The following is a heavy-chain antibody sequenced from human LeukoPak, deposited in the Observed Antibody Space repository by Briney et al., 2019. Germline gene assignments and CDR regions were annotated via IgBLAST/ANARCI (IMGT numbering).Heavy chain of an antibody. CDR2: IYHSGST. CDR1: GYSISSGYY. J-gene: IGHJ3*02. CDR3: ARDSGSNNAFDI. V-gene: IGHV4-38-2*02. D-gene: IGHD1-26*01. Sequence: SETLSLTCTVSGYSISSGYYWGWIRQPPGKGLEWIGSIYHSGSTYYNPSLKSRVTISVDTSKNQFTLKLSSVTAADTAVYYCARDSGSNNAFDIWGQGTMVTVSS.